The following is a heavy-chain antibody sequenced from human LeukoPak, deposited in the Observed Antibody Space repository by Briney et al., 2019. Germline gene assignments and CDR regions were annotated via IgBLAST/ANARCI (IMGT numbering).Heavy chain of an antibody. CDR3: ARDKGYYGSGSYFSY. D-gene: IGHD3-10*01. J-gene: IGHJ4*02. CDR1: GDSISTSNSY. Sequence: PSETLSLTCTVSGDSISTSNSYWGWIRQPPGKGLEWVANINQDGSEKYYVDSVKGRFTISRDNAKNSLYLQMNSLRAEDTAVYYCARDKGYYGSGSYFSYWGQGTLVTVSS. V-gene: IGHV3-7*01. CDR2: INQDGSEK.